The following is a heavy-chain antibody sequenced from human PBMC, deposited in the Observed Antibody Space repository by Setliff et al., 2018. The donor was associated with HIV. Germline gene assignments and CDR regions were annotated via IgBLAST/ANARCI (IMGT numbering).Heavy chain of an antibody. V-gene: IGHV4-34*01. Sequence: SETLSLTCAVYDGSSSSYYWSWIRQSTGKGLEWIGEINDSGTTNYNPSLESRVTMLIDMSKNQLSLKLSSVTAADTAVYFCARGPIRYSSGVRWFLGVESWYSGIGYWGQGTRVTVSS. CDR2: INDSGTT. CDR1: DGSSSSYY. J-gene: IGHJ4*02. D-gene: IGHD2-15*01. CDR3: ARGPIRYSSGVRWFLGVESWYSGIGY.